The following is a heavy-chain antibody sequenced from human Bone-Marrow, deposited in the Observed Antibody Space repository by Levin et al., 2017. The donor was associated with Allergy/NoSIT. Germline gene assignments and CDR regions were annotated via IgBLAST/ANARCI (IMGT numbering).Heavy chain of an antibody. V-gene: IGHV3-23*01. CDR3: AKENGIMVYFPDY. Sequence: GGSLRLSCAASGFTFKNYGMTWVRQAQGKGLEWVSGISGSGRRTYYADSVKGRFTISRDNSKDTLYLEMNSLRADDTAIYYCAKENGIMVYFPDYWGQGTPVSVSS. J-gene: IGHJ4*02. CDR1: GFTFKNYG. CDR2: ISGSGRRT. D-gene: IGHD2-8*01.